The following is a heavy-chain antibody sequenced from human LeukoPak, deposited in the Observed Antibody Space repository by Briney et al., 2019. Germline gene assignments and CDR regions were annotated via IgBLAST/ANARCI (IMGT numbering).Heavy chain of an antibody. CDR2: ISYDGSNK. Sequence: PGRAPRPSCAAPGFNFSSYGMHPVRQAPGNGVEWVAVISYDGSNKYYADSVKGRFTISRDNSKNTLYLQMNSLRAEDTAVYYCAKDLPLLFWGQGTLVTVSS. CDR1: GFNFSSYG. V-gene: IGHV3-30*18. J-gene: IGHJ4*02. CDR3: AKDLPLLF. D-gene: IGHD3-10*01.